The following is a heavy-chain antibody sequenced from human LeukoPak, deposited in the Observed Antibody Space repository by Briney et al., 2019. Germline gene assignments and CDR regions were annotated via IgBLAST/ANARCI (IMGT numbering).Heavy chain of an antibody. J-gene: IGHJ3*02. D-gene: IGHD3-9*01. V-gene: IGHV4-59*01. CDR3: ARDRGDPLTGYLDAFDI. Sequence: SETLPLTCTVSGGSISTYYWTWIRQPPGKGLEWIGYVYSSGSTNYSPSLKSRVTMSREMSKNQFSLRLSSVTAADTAVYYCARDRGDPLTGYLDAFDIWGQGTMVTVSS. CDR2: VYSSGST. CDR1: GGSISTYY.